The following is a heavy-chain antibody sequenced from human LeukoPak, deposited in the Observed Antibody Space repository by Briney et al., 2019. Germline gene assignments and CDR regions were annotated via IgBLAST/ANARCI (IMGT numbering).Heavy chain of an antibody. V-gene: IGHV1-2*02. J-gene: IGHJ5*02. D-gene: IGHD3-10*01. CDR3: ARDFQALLWFGEYWFDP. CDR2: INPNSGGT. Sequence: ASVKVSCKASGYTFTSYAMNWVRQAPGQGLEWMGWINPNSGGTNYAQKFQGRVTMTRDTSISTAYMELSRLRSDDTAVYYCARDFQALLWFGEYWFDPWGQGTLVTVSS. CDR1: GYTFTSYA.